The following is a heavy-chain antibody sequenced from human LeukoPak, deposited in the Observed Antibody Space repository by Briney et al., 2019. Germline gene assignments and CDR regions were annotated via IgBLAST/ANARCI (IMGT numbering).Heavy chain of an antibody. CDR3: ARVDCSSTSCYSDYYYYYMDV. J-gene: IGHJ6*03. V-gene: IGHV4-30-2*01. CDR1: GGSISSGGYY. Sequence: SQTLSLTCAVSGGSISSGGYYWSWIRQPPGKGLEWIGYIYHSGSTYYNPSLKSRVTISVDRSKNQFSLKLSSVTAADTAVYYCARVDCSSTSCYSDYYYYYMDVWGKGTTVTVSS. CDR2: IYHSGST. D-gene: IGHD2-2*01.